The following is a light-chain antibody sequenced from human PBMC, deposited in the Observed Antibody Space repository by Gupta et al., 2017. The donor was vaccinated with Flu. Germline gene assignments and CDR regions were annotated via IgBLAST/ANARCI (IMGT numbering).Light chain of an antibody. J-gene: IGKJ1*01. V-gene: IGKV3-20*01. Sequence: EIVLTQSPGTLSLSPGDSATLSCRASQSISSNYLAWYQQRPGQAPRLLMYGASRRATGIPDRFSGSGSGTDFTLTISGLEPDDFAVYYCQQDGSAPRTFGQGTKVEIK. CDR1: QSISSNY. CDR2: GAS. CDR3: QQDGSAPRT.